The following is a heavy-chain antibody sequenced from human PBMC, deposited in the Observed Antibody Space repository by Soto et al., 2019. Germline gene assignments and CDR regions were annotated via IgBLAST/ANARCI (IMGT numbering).Heavy chain of an antibody. D-gene: IGHD2-15*01. CDR1: GFSLTQYW. CDR3: TRWDGRCSGGSCFFDS. CDR2: INEDGTKR. V-gene: IGHV3-7*01. J-gene: IGHJ4*02. Sequence: GGSLRLSCIASGFSLTQYWMSWVRQTPRKGLEWVAKINEDGTKRDYMESVEGRFTISRDDAKNSVSLQMNSLRADDTAVYFCTRWDGRCSGGSCFFDSWGQGTLVTVSS.